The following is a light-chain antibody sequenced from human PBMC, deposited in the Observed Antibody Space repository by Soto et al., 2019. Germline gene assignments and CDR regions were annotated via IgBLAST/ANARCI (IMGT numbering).Light chain of an antibody. CDR3: SSYAGSNNFVV. CDR1: SSDGGGYDY. V-gene: IGLV2-8*01. J-gene: IGLJ2*01. CDR2: EVS. Sequence: QSALTQPPSASGSPGQSVTISCTGTSSDGGGYDYVSWYQQHTGKAPKLMIYEVSKRPSGVPDRFSGSKSGNTASLTVSGLQAEDEADYCCSSYAGSNNFVVFGGGTKLTVL.